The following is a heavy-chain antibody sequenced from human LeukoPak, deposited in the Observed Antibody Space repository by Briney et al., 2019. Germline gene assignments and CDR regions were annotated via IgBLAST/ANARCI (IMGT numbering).Heavy chain of an antibody. D-gene: IGHD3-10*01. V-gene: IGHV1-2*02. Sequence: ASVKVSCKTSGYIFTDFYLHWVRQAPRQGLEWMGWISPTNGATSYARRFQGRVNMARDTSTSTSYMELSSLGSDDTAVYYCARSLSVTRGLITTMLGYWGQGTLVTVSS. CDR3: ARSLSVTRGLITTMLGY. J-gene: IGHJ4*02. CDR1: GYIFTDFY. CDR2: ISPTNGAT.